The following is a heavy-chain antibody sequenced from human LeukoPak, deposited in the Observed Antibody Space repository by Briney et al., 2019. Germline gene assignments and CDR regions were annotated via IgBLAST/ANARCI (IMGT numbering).Heavy chain of an antibody. V-gene: IGHV3-74*01. CDR1: GFTFSTYS. Sequence: GGSLRLSCAASGFTFSTYSMNWVRQAPGKGLVWVSHINSDGSTTTYADSVKGRFTISRDNAKNTLYLQMNSLRAEDTAVYYCATHTSDWTSFDIWGQGTMVTVSS. J-gene: IGHJ3*02. CDR3: ATHTSDWTSFDI. D-gene: IGHD6-19*01. CDR2: INSDGSTT.